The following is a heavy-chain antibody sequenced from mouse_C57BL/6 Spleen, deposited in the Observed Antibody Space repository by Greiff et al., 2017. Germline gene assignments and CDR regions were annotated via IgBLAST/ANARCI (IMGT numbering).Heavy chain of an antibody. CDR1: GYTFTDYY. Sequence: EVQLLQSGPELVKPGASVTISCKASGYTFTDYYMNWVKQSHGKSLEWIGDINPNNGCTSYHQTFKGKATLTVDQSSRTAYLELRSLPSADSAVYYFARGPPHYYGSSWYFDVWGTGTTVTVSS. J-gene: IGHJ1*03. D-gene: IGHD1-1*01. CDR2: INPNNGCT. V-gene: IGHV1-26*01. CDR3: ARGPPHYYGSSWYFDV.